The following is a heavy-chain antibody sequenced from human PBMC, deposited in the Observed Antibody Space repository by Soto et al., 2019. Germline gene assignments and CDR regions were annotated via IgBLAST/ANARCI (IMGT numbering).Heavy chain of an antibody. V-gene: IGHV3-73*01. Sequence: EVPLVESGGDLVQPGGPLNLSCAGSGFTFSGAAMHWVRQAPGKGLEWVGRIRSRTNSFATAYAASLKGRFTISRDDSKNTTYLQMNSLKAEDTAVYYCTRRKNDDIRFYYYYGLDVWGQGTAVTVSS. CDR2: IRSRTNSFAT. CDR3: TRRKNDDIRFYYYYGLDV. J-gene: IGHJ6*02. D-gene: IGHD3-9*01. CDR1: GFTFSGAA.